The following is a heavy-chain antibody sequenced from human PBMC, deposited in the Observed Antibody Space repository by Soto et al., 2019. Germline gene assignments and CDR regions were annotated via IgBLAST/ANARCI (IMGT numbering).Heavy chain of an antibody. V-gene: IGHV1-69*13. J-gene: IGHJ3*02. CDR1: GCTFSSYA. CDR2: IIPIFGTA. D-gene: IGHD6-6*01. CDR3: ASSMELVTSLHAFDI. Sequence: SLTVSCTASGCTFSSYAISWVRQAPVQGLEWMGGIIPIFGTANYAQKFQGRVTITADESTSTAYMELSSLRSEDTAVYYCASSMELVTSLHAFDIWGQGTMVTVSS.